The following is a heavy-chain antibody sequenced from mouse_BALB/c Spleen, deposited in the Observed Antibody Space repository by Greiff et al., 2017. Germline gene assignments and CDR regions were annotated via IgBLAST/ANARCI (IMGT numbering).Heavy chain of an antibody. CDR3: ARQRDYYGSSSWFAY. J-gene: IGHJ3*01. CDR1: GFTFSSYG. V-gene: IGHV5-6*01. CDR2: ISSGGSYT. Sequence: EVKLMESGGDLVKPGGSLKLSCAASGFTFSSYGMSWVRQTPDKRLEWVATISSGGSYTYYPDSVKGRFTISRDNAKNTLYLQMSSLKSEDTAMYYCARQRDYYGSSSWFAYWGQGTLVTVSA. D-gene: IGHD1-1*01.